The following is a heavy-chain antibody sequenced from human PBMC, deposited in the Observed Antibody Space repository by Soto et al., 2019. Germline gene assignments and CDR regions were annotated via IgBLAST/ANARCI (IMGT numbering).Heavy chain of an antibody. CDR3: AKDPYEQPGWFDP. CDR1: GFTFSIYA. J-gene: IGHJ5*02. CDR2: ISGSGGST. D-gene: IGHD3-22*01. V-gene: IGHV3-23*01. Sequence: GGSLRLSCAASGFTFSIYAMSWVRHAPGKGLEWVSAISGSGGSTYYADSVKGRFTISRDNSKNTLYLQMNSLRAEDTAVYYCAKDPYEQPGWFDPWGQGTLVTVSS.